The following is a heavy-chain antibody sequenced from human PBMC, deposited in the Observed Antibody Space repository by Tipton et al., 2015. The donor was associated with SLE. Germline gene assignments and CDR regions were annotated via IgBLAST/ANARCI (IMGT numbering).Heavy chain of an antibody. CDR1: GYTLTELS. D-gene: IGHD3-16*01. CDR3: ATPCFQDPPDY. Sequence: QSGAEVKKPGASVKVSCKVSGYTLTELSMHWVRQAPGRGLEWMGRFDPEAGETIYAQIFQGRVTMTGDTSTDTAYMELSSLRSEDTAVDYCATPCFQDPPDYWGQGTLVTVSS. CDR2: FDPEAGET. V-gene: IGHV1-24*01. J-gene: IGHJ4*02.